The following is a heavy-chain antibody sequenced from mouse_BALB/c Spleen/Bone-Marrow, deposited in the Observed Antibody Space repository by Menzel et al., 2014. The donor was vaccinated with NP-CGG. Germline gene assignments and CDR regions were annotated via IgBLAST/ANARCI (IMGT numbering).Heavy chain of an antibody. D-gene: IGHD4-1*01. CDR3: ARELGRWYFDV. CDR2: INPGSGGT. V-gene: IGHV1-54*01. CDR1: GYAFTNYL. Sequence: QVQLQQSGAELVRPGTSVKVSCKASGYAFTNYLIEWVKQRPGQGLEWIGVINPGSGGTNYNEKFKGKATLTVDKSSGTGFMQLSSLTSDDSAVYFCARELGRWYFDVWGAGTTVTVSS. J-gene: IGHJ1*01.